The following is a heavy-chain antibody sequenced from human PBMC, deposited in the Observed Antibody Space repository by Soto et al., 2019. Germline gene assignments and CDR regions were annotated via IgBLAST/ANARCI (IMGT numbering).Heavy chain of an antibody. J-gene: IGHJ6*01. D-gene: IGHD3-3*01. CDR2: IYYSGST. CDR1: GGSISSYY. CDR3: ARGPQYAFWSGYLMDV. Sequence: SLTCTVSGGSISSYYWSWIRQPPGKGLEWIGYIYYSGSTNYNPSLKSRVTISVDTSKNQFSLKLSSVTAADTAVYYCARGPQYAFWSGYLMDVWGQGTTVIVSS. V-gene: IGHV4-59*01.